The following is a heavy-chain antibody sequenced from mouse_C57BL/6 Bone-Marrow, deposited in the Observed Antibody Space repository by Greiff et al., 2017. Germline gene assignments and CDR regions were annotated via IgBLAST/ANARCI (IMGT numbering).Heavy chain of an antibody. J-gene: IGHJ2*01. CDR2: IYPRSGNT. CDR1: GYTFTSYG. CDR3: AIPLYYYGSPFDY. D-gene: IGHD1-1*01. V-gene: IGHV1-81*01. Sequence: QVQLQQSGAELARPGASVQLSCKASGYTFTSYGISWVKQRTGQGLEWIGEIYPRSGNTYSNEKFKGKATLTADKSSSTAYMELRSLTSEDSAVYFCAIPLYYYGSPFDYWGQGTTLTVSS.